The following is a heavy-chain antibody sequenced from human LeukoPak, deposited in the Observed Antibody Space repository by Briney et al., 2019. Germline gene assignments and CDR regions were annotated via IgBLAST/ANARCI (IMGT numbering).Heavy chain of an antibody. Sequence: GGSLRLSCAASRFTFSTYTMSWVRQAPGGGLEWVANIKEDGSETYYVDSVKGRFTISRDNAKISLYLQMNSLRAEDTAVYYCASQFWWAAVAGTTLDYWGQGTLVTVSS. CDR1: RFTFSTYT. CDR2: IKEDGSET. CDR3: ASQFWWAAVAGTTLDY. V-gene: IGHV3-7*05. D-gene: IGHD6-19*01. J-gene: IGHJ4*02.